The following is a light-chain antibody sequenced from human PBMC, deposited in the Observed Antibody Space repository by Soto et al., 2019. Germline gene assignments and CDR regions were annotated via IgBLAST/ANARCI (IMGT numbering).Light chain of an antibody. CDR1: QGISRS. Sequence: DIQMTQSPSSVSASVGDRVTISCRASQGISRSLAWYQQKPGKAPKLLIYAASSLQSGVPSRFSGSGFGTDFTLTISSLQPEDSAIYYCQQADTFPITFGQGTRLRL. CDR2: AAS. V-gene: IGKV1D-12*01. J-gene: IGKJ5*01. CDR3: QQADTFPIT.